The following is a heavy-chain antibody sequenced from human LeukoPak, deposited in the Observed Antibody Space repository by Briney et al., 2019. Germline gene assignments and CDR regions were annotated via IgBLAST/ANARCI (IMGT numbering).Heavy chain of an antibody. J-gene: IGHJ4*01. D-gene: IGHD2-21*02. V-gene: IGHV3-30*03. Sequence: PGGSLRLSCAASGFPFSYYGMHWVRQAPGKGLEWVAVISYDGSNKYYADSVKGRFTISRDNAKKSLYLQMTSLTAEDTAVYYCARDRGAYCGGDCYLGFDYWGRGTLVTVSS. CDR2: ISYDGSNK. CDR3: ARDRGAYCGGDCYLGFDY. CDR1: GFPFSYYG.